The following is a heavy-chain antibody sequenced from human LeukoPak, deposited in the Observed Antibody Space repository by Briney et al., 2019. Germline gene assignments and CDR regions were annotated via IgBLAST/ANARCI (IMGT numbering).Heavy chain of an antibody. V-gene: IGHV3-11*06. Sequence: GGSLRLSCAASGFTFSDYYMSWIRQAPGKGLEWVSYISSSSSYTNYADSVKGRFTISRDNSKNTLYLQMNSLRAEDTAVYYCARDGLGMGIGAFDIWGQGTMVTVSS. CDR3: ARDGLGMGIGAFDI. CDR2: ISSSSSYT. D-gene: IGHD3/OR15-3a*01. J-gene: IGHJ3*02. CDR1: GFTFSDYY.